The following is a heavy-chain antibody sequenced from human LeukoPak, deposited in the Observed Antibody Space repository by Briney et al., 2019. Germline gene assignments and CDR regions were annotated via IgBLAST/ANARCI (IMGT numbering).Heavy chain of an antibody. CDR3: ARSISDIVVVVANYGMDV. V-gene: IGHV3-30*04. CDR2: ISYDGSNK. J-gene: IGHJ6*02. D-gene: IGHD2-15*01. CDR1: GFTFSSYA. Sequence: PGGSLRLSCAASGFTFSSYAMHWVRQAPGKGLEGVAVISYDGSNKYYADSVKGRFTISGDNSKNTLYLQMNSLRAEDTAVYYCARSISDIVVVVANYGMDVWGQGTTVTVSS.